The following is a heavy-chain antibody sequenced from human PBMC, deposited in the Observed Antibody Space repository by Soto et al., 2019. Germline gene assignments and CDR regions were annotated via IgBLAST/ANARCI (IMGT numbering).Heavy chain of an antibody. V-gene: IGHV2-70*01. D-gene: IGHD3-22*01. CDR2: IDWDDDK. J-gene: IGHJ3*02. CDR1: GFSLSTSGMC. CDR3: ARIRYYDSSGYYRIDAFDI. Sequence: SGPTLVNPTQTLTLTCTFSGFSLSTSGMCVSWIRRPPGKALEWLALIDWDDDKYYSTSLKTRLTISKDTSKNQVVLTMTNMDPVDTATYYCARIRYYDSSGYYRIDAFDIWGQGTMVTVSS.